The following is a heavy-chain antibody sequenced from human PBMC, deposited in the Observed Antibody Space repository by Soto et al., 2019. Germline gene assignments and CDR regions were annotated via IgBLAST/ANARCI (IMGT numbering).Heavy chain of an antibody. CDR1: GFTFSDYY. Sequence: QVQLVESGGGLVKPGGSLRLSCAASGFTFSDYYMSWIRQAPGKGLEWVSYISSSGSTIYYADSVKGRFTIPRDNAKNTLYLEMNSLRAEDTAVYYCAMDPFVRYFDWLLYDNWFDPWGQGTLVTVSS. V-gene: IGHV3-11*01. CDR2: ISSSGSTI. D-gene: IGHD3-9*01. CDR3: AMDPFVRYFDWLLYDNWFDP. J-gene: IGHJ5*02.